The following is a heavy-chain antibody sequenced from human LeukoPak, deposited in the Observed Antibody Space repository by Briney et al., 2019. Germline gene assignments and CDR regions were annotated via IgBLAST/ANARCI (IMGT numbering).Heavy chain of an antibody. D-gene: IGHD3-22*01. CDR1: GITLSNYG. V-gene: IGHV3-23*01. CDR3: AKRGVVIRVILVGFHKEAYYFDS. CDR2: ISDSGGRT. Sequence: GGSLRLSCAVSGITLSNYGMSWVRQAPGKGLEWVAGISDSGGRTKYADSVKGRFTISRNNSKNTLYLQMNSLRAEDTAVYFCAKRGVVIRVILVGFHKEAYYFDSWGQGALVTVSS. J-gene: IGHJ4*02.